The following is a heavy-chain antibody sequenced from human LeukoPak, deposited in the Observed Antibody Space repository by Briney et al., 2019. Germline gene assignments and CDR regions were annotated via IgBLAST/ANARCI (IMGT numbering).Heavy chain of an antibody. V-gene: IGHV4-38-2*02. Sequence: PSETLSLTCTVSGYSISSGYYWGWIRQPPGQGLEWIGSIYHSGSTYYNPSLKSRVTISVDTSKNQFSLKLSSVTAADTAVYYCALSATNYFDYWGQGILVTVSS. CDR3: ALSATNYFDY. J-gene: IGHJ4*02. CDR1: GYSISSGYY. D-gene: IGHD2-15*01. CDR2: IYHSGST.